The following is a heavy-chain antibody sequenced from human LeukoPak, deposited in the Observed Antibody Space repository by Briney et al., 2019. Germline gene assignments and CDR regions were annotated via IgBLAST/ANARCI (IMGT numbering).Heavy chain of an antibody. CDR2: INHSGST. D-gene: IGHD6-19*01. Sequence: PSETLSLTCAVYGGSFSGYYWSWIRQPPGKGLEWIGEINHSGSTNYNPSLKSRVIISVDTSKNQFSLKLSSVTAADTAVYYCARGGSGWYGRVSPIDYWGQGTLVTVSS. CDR3: ARGGSGWYGRVSPIDY. J-gene: IGHJ4*02. V-gene: IGHV4-34*01. CDR1: GGSFSGYY.